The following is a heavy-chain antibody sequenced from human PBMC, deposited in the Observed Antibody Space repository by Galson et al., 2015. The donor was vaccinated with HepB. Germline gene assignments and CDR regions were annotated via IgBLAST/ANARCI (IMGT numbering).Heavy chain of an antibody. CDR3: AGSYSSSWYLNY. V-gene: IGHV4-34*01. D-gene: IGHD6-13*01. CDR1: GGSFSGYY. CDR2: LNHSGCT. Sequence: PLTCAVYGGSFSGYYWSWIRQPPGKELEWVGELNHSGCTSYNPCLKSGVTISVDTSKNQYSLKLSSVTAADRAVYYCAGSYSSSWYLNYWGQGTLVTVSS. J-gene: IGHJ4*02.